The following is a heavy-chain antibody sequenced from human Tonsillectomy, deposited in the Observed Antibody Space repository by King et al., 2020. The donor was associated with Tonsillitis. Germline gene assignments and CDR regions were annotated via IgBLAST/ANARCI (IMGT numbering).Heavy chain of an antibody. CDR2: INPDNGRT. CDR3: TRDTVGWRAFDF. CDR1: GYTFSDYS. J-gene: IGHJ4*02. Sequence: VQLVESGADVKKPGASVKVSCKTSGYTFSDYSIHWVRQAPGQGLQWMGRINPDNGRTDYALTFEDRVTMTRDTSISTVYMELTSLRSDDTAVYFCTRDTVGWRAFDFWGQGTLVTVSS. V-gene: IGHV1-2*06. D-gene: IGHD6-19*01.